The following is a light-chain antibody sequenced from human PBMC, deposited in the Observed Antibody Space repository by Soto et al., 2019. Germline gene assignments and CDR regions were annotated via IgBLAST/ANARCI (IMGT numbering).Light chain of an antibody. CDR3: QQRSNWPPTWT. V-gene: IGKV3-11*01. CDR1: QSVSTY. J-gene: IGKJ1*01. CDR2: DAS. Sequence: EIVLTQSPATLSLSPGERATLSCRASQSVSTYLAWYQQKPGQAPRLLIYDASQRATGIPVRFSGSGSGTDFPLTITSLEPEDFGVYYCQQRSNWPPTWTFGQGTKVEIK.